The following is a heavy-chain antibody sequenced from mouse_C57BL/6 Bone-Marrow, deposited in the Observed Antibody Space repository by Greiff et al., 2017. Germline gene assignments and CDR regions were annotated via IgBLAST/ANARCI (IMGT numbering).Heavy chain of an antibody. V-gene: IGHV1-47*01. CDR3: ARNPYYYGSSYWYFDV. CDR1: GYTFTTYP. CDR2: FHPYNDDT. D-gene: IGHD1-1*01. J-gene: IGHJ1*03. Sequence: VKLMESGAELVKPGASVKMSCKASGYTFTTYPIEWMKQNQGKSLEWIGNFHPYNDDTKYNEKFKGKATLTVEKSSSTVYLELSRLTSDDSAVYYCARNPYYYGSSYWYFDVWGTGTTVTVSS.